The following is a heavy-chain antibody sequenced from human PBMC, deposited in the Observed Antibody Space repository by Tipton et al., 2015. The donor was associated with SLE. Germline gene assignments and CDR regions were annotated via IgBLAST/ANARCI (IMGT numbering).Heavy chain of an antibody. D-gene: IGHD6-19*01. CDR2: ISSSSSYI. J-gene: IGHJ1*01. CDR1: GFTFSGYS. Sequence: SLRLSCAASGFTFSGYSMNWVRQAPGKGLEWVSSISSSSSYIYYADSVKGRFTISRDNAKNSLYLQMNSLRAEDTAVYYCARAEQWLVPYFQHWGQGTLVTVSS. V-gene: IGHV3-21*01. CDR3: ARAEQWLVPYFQH.